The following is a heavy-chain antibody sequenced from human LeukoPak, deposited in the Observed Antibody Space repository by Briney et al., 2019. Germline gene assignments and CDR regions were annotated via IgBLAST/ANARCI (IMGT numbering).Heavy chain of an antibody. J-gene: IGHJ6*02. CDR1: GCTFSSYV. CDR2: ISGSGAGI. D-gene: IGHD2-2*01. V-gene: IGHV3-23*01. CDR3: AKPARGG. Sequence: GGSLRLSCAASGCTFSSYVLSWVRQAPGKGLEWVSTISGSGAGIYYADSVKGRFTISRDNSKNTLYLQMNSPRAEDTAVYYCAKPARGGWGQGTTVTVSS.